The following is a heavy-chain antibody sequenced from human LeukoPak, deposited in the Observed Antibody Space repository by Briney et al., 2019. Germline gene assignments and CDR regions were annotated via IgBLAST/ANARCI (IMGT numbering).Heavy chain of an antibody. J-gene: IGHJ4*02. CDR3: EREDYGDLDY. CDR2: IYHSGST. D-gene: IGHD4-17*01. Sequence: SETLSLTCAVSGYSISSGNYWGWIRHPPGKGLEWIVSIYHSGSTYYNPSLKSRVTTSEDTSKNQFSLKLSSVTAAYTAVYYCEREDYGDLDYWGQGTLVTVSS. V-gene: IGHV4-38-2*02. CDR1: GYSISSGNY.